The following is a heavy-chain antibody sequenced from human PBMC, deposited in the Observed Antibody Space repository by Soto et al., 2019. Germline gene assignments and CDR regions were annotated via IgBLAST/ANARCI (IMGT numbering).Heavy chain of an antibody. CDR2: IYYSGST. V-gene: IGHV4-59*01. D-gene: IGHD3-9*01. Sequence: PSETLSLTCTVSGGSISSYYWSWIRQPPGKGLEWIGYIYYSGSTNYNPSLKSRVTISVDTSKNQFSLKLSSVTAADTAVYYCARVKTYFDILTGYSGPPYFDYWGQGTLVTVSS. J-gene: IGHJ4*02. CDR3: ARVKTYFDILTGYSGPPYFDY. CDR1: GGSISSYY.